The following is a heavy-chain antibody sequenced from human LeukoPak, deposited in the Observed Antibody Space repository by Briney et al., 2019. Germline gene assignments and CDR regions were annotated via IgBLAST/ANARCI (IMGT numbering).Heavy chain of an antibody. V-gene: IGHV3-30-3*01. CDR1: GFTFSSYA. CDR3: ARGMDGGCFAAGFDP. J-gene: IGHJ5*02. D-gene: IGHD3-9*01. CDR2: ISYDGSNK. Sequence: PGGSLRLSCAASGFTFSSYAMHWVRQAPGKGLEWVAVISYDGSNKYYADSVKGRFTISRDNSKNTLYLQMNSLRAEDTAVYYCARGMDGGCFAAGFDPWGQGTLVTVSS.